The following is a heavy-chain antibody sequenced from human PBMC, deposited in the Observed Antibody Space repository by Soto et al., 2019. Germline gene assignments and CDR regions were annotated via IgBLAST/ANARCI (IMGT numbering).Heavy chain of an antibody. V-gene: IGHV3-72*01. CDR3: VRAGTGFQLDY. Sequence: EVQLVESGGGLVQPGGSLRLSCAASGFSFSDHYMDWVRQASGKGLEWVGRIRNKANSYTAEYAASVKGRFTVSRDDSKNLLYLEMNSLKTEDTALYYCVRAGTGFQLDYWGQGTLVTVSS. CDR1: GFSFSDHY. D-gene: IGHD3-9*01. J-gene: IGHJ4*02. CDR2: IRNKANSYTA.